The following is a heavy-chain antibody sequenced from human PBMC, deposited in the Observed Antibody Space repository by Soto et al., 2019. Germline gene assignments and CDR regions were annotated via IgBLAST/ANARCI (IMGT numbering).Heavy chain of an antibody. Sequence: ASVKVSCKVSGYTLTELSMHWVRQAPVKGLEWMGGFDPEDGETIYAQKFQGRVTMTEDTSTDTAYMELSSLRSEDTAVYYCATGSRYSSSWYYYYGMDVWGQGTTVTVSS. CDR2: FDPEDGET. CDR1: GYTLTELS. J-gene: IGHJ6*02. CDR3: ATGSRYSSSWYYYYGMDV. V-gene: IGHV1-24*01. D-gene: IGHD6-13*01.